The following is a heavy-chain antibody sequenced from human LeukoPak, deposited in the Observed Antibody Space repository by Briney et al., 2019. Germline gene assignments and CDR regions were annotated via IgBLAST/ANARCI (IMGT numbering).Heavy chain of an antibody. Sequence: GESLKISCKGSGYSFTSYWIGWVRQMPGKGQEWMGIIYPGDSDTRYSPSFQGQVTISADKSISTAYLQWSSLKASDTAMYYCARHLHDSSGYYLLADAFDIWGQGTMVTVSS. J-gene: IGHJ3*02. V-gene: IGHV5-51*01. CDR1: GYSFTSYW. D-gene: IGHD3-22*01. CDR3: ARHLHDSSGYYLLADAFDI. CDR2: IYPGDSDT.